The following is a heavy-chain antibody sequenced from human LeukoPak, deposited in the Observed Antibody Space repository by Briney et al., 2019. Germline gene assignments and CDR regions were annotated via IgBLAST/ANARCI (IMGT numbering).Heavy chain of an antibody. D-gene: IGHD3-22*01. CDR3: ARGYSLSYYYDSSGSDY. V-gene: IGHV1-2*02. CDR1: GYTFTGYY. Sequence: GASVKVSCKASGYTFTGYYMHWVRQAPGQGLEWMGWINPNSGGTNYAQKFQGRVTMTRDTSINTAYMELSRLRSDDTAVYYCARGYSLSYYYDSSGSDYWGQGTLVTVSS. J-gene: IGHJ4*02. CDR2: INPNSGGT.